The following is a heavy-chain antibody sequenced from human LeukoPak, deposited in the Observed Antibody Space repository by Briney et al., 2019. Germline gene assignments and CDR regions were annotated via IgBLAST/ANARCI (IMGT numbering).Heavy chain of an antibody. D-gene: IGHD3-22*01. Sequence: GGSLRLSCAASGFTFSSYGMHWVRQAPGKGLEWVAVISYDGSNKYYADSVKGRFTISRDNSKNTLYLQMGSLRAEDMAVYYCARDINYYDSSGYCPLGYWGQGTLVTVSS. CDR2: ISYDGSNK. CDR3: ARDINYYDSSGYCPLGY. V-gene: IGHV3-30*03. CDR1: GFTFSSYG. J-gene: IGHJ4*02.